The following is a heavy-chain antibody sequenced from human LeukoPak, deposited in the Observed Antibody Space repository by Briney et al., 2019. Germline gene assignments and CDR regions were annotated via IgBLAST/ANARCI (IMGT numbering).Heavy chain of an antibody. CDR3: VGYGSGSYSQGAY. D-gene: IGHD3-10*01. CDR1: GFTFSSYA. CDR2: ISDSDSKT. Sequence: GGSLRLSCAVSGFTFSSYAMSWVRQAPGKGLEGVSTISDSDSKTYYADSMKGRFTISRDNSKNTLSLQMNSLSAEDTAVYYCVGYGSGSYSQGAYWGQGTLVTVSS. J-gene: IGHJ4*02. V-gene: IGHV3-23*01.